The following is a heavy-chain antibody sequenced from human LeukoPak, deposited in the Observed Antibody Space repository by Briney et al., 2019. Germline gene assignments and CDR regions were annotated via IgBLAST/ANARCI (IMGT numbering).Heavy chain of an antibody. D-gene: IGHD3-22*01. CDR1: GGSISSGGYY. CDR2: IYYSGST. CDR3: ARTDSSGYYVDY. J-gene: IGHJ4*02. V-gene: IGHV4-31*03. Sequence: SGTLSLTCTVSGGSISSGGYYWSWIRQHPGKGLEWIGYIYYSGSTYYNPSLKSRITISVDTSKNQFSLKLSSVTAADTAVYYCARTDSSGYYVDYWGQGTLVTVSS.